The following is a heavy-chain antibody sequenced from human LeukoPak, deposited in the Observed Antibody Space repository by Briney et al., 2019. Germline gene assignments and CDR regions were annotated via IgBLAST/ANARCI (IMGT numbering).Heavy chain of an antibody. CDR3: ARPYSSGREDYYYYMDV. Sequence: TGESLKISCKGSGYSFTRYWIGWGRQMPGKGLEWMGIIYPGDSDTRYSPSFQSQVTISADKSISTAYLQWSSLKASDTAMYYCARPYSSGREDYYYYMDVWGKGTTVTVYS. V-gene: IGHV5-51*01. D-gene: IGHD6-19*01. CDR1: GYSFTRYW. CDR2: IYPGDSDT. J-gene: IGHJ6*03.